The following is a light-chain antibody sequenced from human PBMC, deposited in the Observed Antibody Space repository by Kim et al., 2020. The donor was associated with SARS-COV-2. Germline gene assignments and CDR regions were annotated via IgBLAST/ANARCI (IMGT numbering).Light chain of an antibody. CDR2: QDS. CDR1: KLGDKY. J-gene: IGLJ2*01. V-gene: IGLV3-1*01. Sequence: SPGQTASITCSGDKLGDKYACWYRQKPGQSPVLVIYQDSKRPSGIPERFSGSNSGNTATLTISGTQAMDEADYYCQAWDSSTVVFGGGTQLTVL. CDR3: QAWDSSTVV.